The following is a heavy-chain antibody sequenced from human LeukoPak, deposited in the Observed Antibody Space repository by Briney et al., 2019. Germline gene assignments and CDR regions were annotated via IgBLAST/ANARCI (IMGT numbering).Heavy chain of an antibody. CDR3: ARGEEWIQLWLTSNWFDP. D-gene: IGHD5-18*01. J-gene: IGHJ5*02. CDR1: GFIFSSYS. V-gene: IGHV4-34*01. CDR2: INHSGST. Sequence: GSLRLSCAASGFIFSSYSKSWIRQPPGKGLEWIGEINHSGSTNYNPSLKSRVTISVDTSKNQFSLKLSSVTAADTAVYYCARGEEWIQLWLTSNWFDPWGQGTLVTVSS.